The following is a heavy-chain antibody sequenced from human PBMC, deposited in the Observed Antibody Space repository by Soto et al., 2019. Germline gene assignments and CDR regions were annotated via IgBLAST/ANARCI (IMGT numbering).Heavy chain of an antibody. CDR1: GYTFTSDG. CDR2: ISAYNGNT. V-gene: IGHV1-18*01. D-gene: IGHD3-22*01. CDR3: ARGSNYYDSSGYKYFDY. J-gene: IGHJ4*02. Sequence: VASVKGYCKGSGYTFTSDGISWVRQAPGQGLEWMGWISAYNGNTNYAQKLQGRVTMTTDTSTSTAYMELRSLRSDDTAVYYCARGSNYYDSSGYKYFDYWGQGTLVTVSS.